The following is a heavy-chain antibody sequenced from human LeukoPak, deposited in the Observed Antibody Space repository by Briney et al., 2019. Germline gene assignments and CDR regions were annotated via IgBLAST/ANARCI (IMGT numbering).Heavy chain of an antibody. D-gene: IGHD3-3*01. CDR1: GFTFSSYA. Sequence: GGSLRLSCAASGFTFSSYAMHWVGQAPGKGLEGVAVISYDGSNKYYADSVKGRFTISRDNSKNTLYLQMNSLRAEDTAVYYCARDPYDFWSGYQDYWGQGTLVTVSS. J-gene: IGHJ4*02. CDR3: ARDPYDFWSGYQDY. V-gene: IGHV3-30-3*01. CDR2: ISYDGSNK.